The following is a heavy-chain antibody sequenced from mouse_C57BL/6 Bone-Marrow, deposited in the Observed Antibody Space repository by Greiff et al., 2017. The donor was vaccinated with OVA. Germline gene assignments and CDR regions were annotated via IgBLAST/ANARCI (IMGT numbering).Heavy chain of an antibody. CDR1: GFTFSDYY. V-gene: IGHV5-12*01. CDR3: ASRGAMDY. J-gene: IGHJ4*01. Sequence: EVQLVESGGGLVQPGGSLKLSCAASGFTFSDYYMYWVRQTPEKRLEWVAYISNGGGSTYYPDTVKGRFTISRDNAKNTLYLQMSRLKSEDTAMYYCASRGAMDYWGQGTSVTVSS. CDR2: ISNGGGST.